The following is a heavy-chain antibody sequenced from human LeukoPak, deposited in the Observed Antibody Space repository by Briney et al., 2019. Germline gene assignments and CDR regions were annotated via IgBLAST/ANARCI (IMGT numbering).Heavy chain of an antibody. CDR1: GFTFSSYE. CDR3: AREGSRSGFFD. D-gene: IGHD3-22*01. Sequence: PGGSLRLSCVASGFTFSSYETNWVRQAPGKGLEWVSYINRGGETRDYADSVKGRFTISRDNAKNSLYLYMNSLRADDSALYYCAREGSRSGFFDWGQGTPVAVSS. V-gene: IGHV3-48*03. CDR2: INRGGETR. J-gene: IGHJ4*02.